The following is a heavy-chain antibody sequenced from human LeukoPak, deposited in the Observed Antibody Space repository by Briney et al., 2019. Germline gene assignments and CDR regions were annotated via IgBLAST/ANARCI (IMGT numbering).Heavy chain of an antibody. D-gene: IGHD1-26*01. CDR3: ARGGGATINCFDY. V-gene: IGHV3-30-3*01. CDR2: ISYDGSNK. Sequence: PGGSLRLSCAASGFTFSSYAMHWVRQAPGKGLEWVAVISYDGSNKYYADSVKGRFTISRDNSKNTLYLQMNSLRAEDTAVYYCARGGGATINCFDYWGQGTLVTVSS. CDR1: GFTFSSYA. J-gene: IGHJ4*02.